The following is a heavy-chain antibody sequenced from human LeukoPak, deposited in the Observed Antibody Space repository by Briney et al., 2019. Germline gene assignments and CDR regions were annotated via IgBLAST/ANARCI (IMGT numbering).Heavy chain of an antibody. CDR2: IDPNTGGT. D-gene: IGHD2-15*01. J-gene: IGHJ5*02. Sequence: ASVKVSCKASGYTFTSYGISWVRQAPGQGLEWMGWIDPNTGGTNYAQKFQGRVTMTRDTSIRTAYMELSRLISDDTAVYYCAREYCSGGSCYLIGFDPWGQGTLVTVSS. V-gene: IGHV1-2*02. CDR1: GYTFTSYG. CDR3: AREYCSGGSCYLIGFDP.